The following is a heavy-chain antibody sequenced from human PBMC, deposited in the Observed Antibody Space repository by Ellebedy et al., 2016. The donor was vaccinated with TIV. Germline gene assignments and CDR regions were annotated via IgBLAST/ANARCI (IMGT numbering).Heavy chain of an antibody. V-gene: IGHV5-51*01. J-gene: IGHJ4*02. CDR3: ARLSNDYGDY. CDR2: IYPGDSDT. Sequence: KVSCKGSGDSFTSYWIAWARQMPGKGLEWMGIIYPGDSDTRYSPSFQGQVTISADKSISTAYLQWSSLKASDTAMYYCARLSNDYGDYWGQGTLVTVSS. CDR1: GDSFTSYW.